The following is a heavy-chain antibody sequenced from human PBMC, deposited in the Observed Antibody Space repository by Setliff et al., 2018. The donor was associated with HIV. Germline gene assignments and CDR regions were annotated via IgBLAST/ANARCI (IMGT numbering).Heavy chain of an antibody. CDR2: ISASGNT. D-gene: IGHD3-16*02. J-gene: IGHJ4*02. CDR1: GPPIAIGSYY. CDR3: ARRKSGSSYRVFNY. Sequence: PSETLSLTCTVSGPPIAIGSYYWTWIRQPAGRGLEWIGHISASGNTKYSPTLQSRVTLSVNPSNNQFSLNLTSVTAADTAVYYCARRKSGSSYRVFNYWGLGSLVTVSS. V-gene: IGHV4-61*09.